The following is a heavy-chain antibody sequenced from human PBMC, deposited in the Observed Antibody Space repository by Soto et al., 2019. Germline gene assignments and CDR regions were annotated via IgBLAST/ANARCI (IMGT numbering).Heavy chain of an antibody. CDR1: GYTFTNYG. CDR3: ARDGDEEANFDP. Sequence: QVQLMQSGAEVKKPGASVKVSCKASGYTFTNYGISWVRKAPGQGLEWMGWINGYNGYTNYAQKFQGRVTMATDTSTSTAYMELRSLRSDDTAVYYCARDGDEEANFDPWGQGTLVTVSS. J-gene: IGHJ5*02. D-gene: IGHD4-17*01. CDR2: INGYNGYT. V-gene: IGHV1-18*01.